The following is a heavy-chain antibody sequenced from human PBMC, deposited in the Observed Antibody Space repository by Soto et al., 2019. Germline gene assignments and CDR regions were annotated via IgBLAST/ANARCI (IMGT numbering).Heavy chain of an antibody. CDR1: GYTFTSYG. CDR2: ISAYNGNK. Sequence: ASVKVSCKASGYTFTSYGISWVRQAPGQGLEWMGWISAYNGNKNYAQKLQGRVTMTTDTSTSTAYMELRSLRSDDTAVYYFARVDDYSNHVVIATHPFDYWGQGTLVTVSS. CDR3: ARVDDYSNHVVIATHPFDY. V-gene: IGHV1-18*01. J-gene: IGHJ4*02. D-gene: IGHD2-21*01.